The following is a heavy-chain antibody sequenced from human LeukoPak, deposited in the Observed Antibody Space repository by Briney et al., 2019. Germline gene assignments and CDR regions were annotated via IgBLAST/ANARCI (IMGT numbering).Heavy chain of an antibody. D-gene: IGHD6-19*01. V-gene: IGHV3-48*03. Sequence: GGSLRLSCAASGFTFSSYEMHWVRQAPGKGLDWVSYISSSGSTKYYADSVKGRFTISRDNAKNSLYLQMNSLRAEDTAVYYCARDSGSGWSDYFDYWGQGTMVSVCS. CDR2: ISSSGSTK. CDR1: GFTFSSYE. J-gene: IGHJ4*02. CDR3: ARDSGSGWSDYFDY.